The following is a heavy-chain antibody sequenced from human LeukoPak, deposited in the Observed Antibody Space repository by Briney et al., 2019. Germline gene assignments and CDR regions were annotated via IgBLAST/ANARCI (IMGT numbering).Heavy chain of an antibody. Sequence: ASVKVSCKVSGYTLTELSMHWVRQAPGKGLEWMGGFDPEDGETIYAQKFQGRVTMTEDTSTDTAYMELSSLRSEDTAVYHCATPTYYYDSSGSGFDYWGQGTLVTVSS. CDR2: FDPEDGET. V-gene: IGHV1-24*01. D-gene: IGHD3-22*01. J-gene: IGHJ4*02. CDR3: ATPTYYYDSSGSGFDY. CDR1: GYTLTELS.